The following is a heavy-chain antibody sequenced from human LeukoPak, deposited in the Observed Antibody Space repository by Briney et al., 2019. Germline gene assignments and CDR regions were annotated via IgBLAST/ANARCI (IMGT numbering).Heavy chain of an antibody. D-gene: IGHD3-10*01. CDR1: GFSFSDYA. J-gene: IGHJ4*01. CDR3: AKGLLLWFGDLPGSRFDH. Sequence: GGSLRLSCAASGFSFSDYAMNWVRQSPAKGLEWVSNISGSGGSTYYADSVKGRFTISRDNSKNTLYLQMNSLRAEDTAVYYCAKGLLLWFGDLPGSRFDHWG. CDR2: ISGSGGST. V-gene: IGHV3-23*01.